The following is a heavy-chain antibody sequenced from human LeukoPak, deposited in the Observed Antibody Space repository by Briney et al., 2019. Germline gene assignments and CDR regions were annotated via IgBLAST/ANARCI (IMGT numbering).Heavy chain of an antibody. D-gene: IGHD3-10*01. Sequence: ASVKVSCKASGYTFTSYGFNWVRQAPGQGLEWMGWISAYNGNTNYAQNLQGRVTMTTDTSTSTAYMELRSLRSDDTAVYYCARRPRRGLYYFDYWGQGTLVTVSS. V-gene: IGHV1-18*01. J-gene: IGHJ4*02. CDR2: ISAYNGNT. CDR1: GYTFTSYG. CDR3: ARRPRRGLYYFDY.